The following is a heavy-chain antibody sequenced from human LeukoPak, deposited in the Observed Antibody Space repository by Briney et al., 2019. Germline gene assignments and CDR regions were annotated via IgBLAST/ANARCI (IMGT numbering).Heavy chain of an antibody. V-gene: IGHV1-24*01. CDR2: FDPEDGET. J-gene: IGHJ4*02. Sequence: ASVKVSCKVSGYTLTELSMHWVRQAPGKGLEWMGGFDPEDGETIYAQKFQGRVTMTEDTSTDTAYMELSSLRSEDTAVYYCATDIRVGATTFLSFDYWGQGTPVTVSS. CDR1: GYTLTELS. D-gene: IGHD1-26*01. CDR3: ATDIRVGATTFLSFDY.